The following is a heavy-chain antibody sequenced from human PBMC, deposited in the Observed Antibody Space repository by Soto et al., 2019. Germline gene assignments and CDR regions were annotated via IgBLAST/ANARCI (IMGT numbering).Heavy chain of an antibody. CDR1: GGSFSSGSDY. CDR2: IYYSGST. Sequence: XASLSLTFTVSGGSFSSGSDYWGWIRQPPGKGLEWIGYIYYSGSTNYNPSLKSRVTISIDTSKNQFSLKLSSVTAADTAVYYCARRSGNSGFWYFDLWGRRTLVTVSS. J-gene: IGHJ2*01. CDR3: ARRSGNSGFWYFDL. D-gene: IGHD2-21*02. V-gene: IGHV4-61*01.